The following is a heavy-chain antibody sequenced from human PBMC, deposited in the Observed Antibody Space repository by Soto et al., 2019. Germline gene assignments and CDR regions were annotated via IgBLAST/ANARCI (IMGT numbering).Heavy chain of an antibody. Sequence: GGSLRLSCAASGFTFSSYAMSWVRQAPGKGLEWVSAISGSGGSTYYADSVKGRFTISRDNSKNTLYLQMNSLRAEDTAVYYCAKDRHCSSTSCSGGVRWFDPWGQGTLVTVSS. CDR3: AKDRHCSSTSCSGGVRWFDP. CDR2: ISGSGGST. V-gene: IGHV3-23*01. D-gene: IGHD2-2*01. J-gene: IGHJ5*02. CDR1: GFTFSSYA.